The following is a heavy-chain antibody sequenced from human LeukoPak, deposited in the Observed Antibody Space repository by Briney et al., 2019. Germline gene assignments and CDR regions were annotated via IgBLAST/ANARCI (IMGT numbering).Heavy chain of an antibody. Sequence: SETLSLTCAVYGGSFSGYYWSWIRQPPGKGLEWIGEINHSGSTNYNPSLKSRVTISVDTSKNQFSLKLSSVTAADTAVYYYASSPGDYWGQGTLVTVSS. CDR1: GGSFSGYY. J-gene: IGHJ4*02. CDR3: ASSPGDY. V-gene: IGHV4-34*01. CDR2: INHSGST.